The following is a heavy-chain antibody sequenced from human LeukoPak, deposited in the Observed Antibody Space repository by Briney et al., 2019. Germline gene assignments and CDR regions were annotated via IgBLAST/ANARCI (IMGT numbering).Heavy chain of an antibody. CDR2: IKSKTDGGTT. CDR1: GFTFSNAW. J-gene: IGHJ4*02. Sequence: GGSLRLSCAASGFTFSNAWMNWVRQAPGKGLEWVGRIKSKTDGGTTDYAAPVKGRFTISRDNSKNTLYLQVTSLSAEDTAVYYCAKDRASVVTGYFDYWGQGTLVTVSS. D-gene: IGHD2-21*02. CDR3: AKDRASVVTGYFDY. V-gene: IGHV3-15*07.